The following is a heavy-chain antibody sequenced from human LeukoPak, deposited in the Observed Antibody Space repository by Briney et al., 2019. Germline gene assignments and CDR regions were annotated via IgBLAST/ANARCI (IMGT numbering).Heavy chain of an antibody. D-gene: IGHD6-13*01. Sequence: GGSLRLSCAASGFTFSSYAMTWVRQAPGKGLEWVSAFSATDGSAQYAESVEGRFTISGDNAKNSLYLQMNSLRAEDTAVYYCARAMSSSRGPFDYWGQGTLVTVSS. V-gene: IGHV3-23*01. CDR2: FSATDGSA. CDR3: ARAMSSSRGPFDY. CDR1: GFTFSSYA. J-gene: IGHJ4*02.